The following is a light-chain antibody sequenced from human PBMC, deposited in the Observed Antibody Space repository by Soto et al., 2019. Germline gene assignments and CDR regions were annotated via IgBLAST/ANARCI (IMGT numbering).Light chain of an antibody. CDR2: AAS. V-gene: IGKV1-39*01. Sequence: IQMTQSPSSLSASVGDRVTITCRASQSISSSLNWYQHKPGKVPKVLIYAASTLQSGVPSRFTGSGSGTDFTLTISSLQPEDFATYYCQQSYSTLWTFGQGTKVDIK. J-gene: IGKJ1*01. CDR1: QSISSS. CDR3: QQSYSTLWT.